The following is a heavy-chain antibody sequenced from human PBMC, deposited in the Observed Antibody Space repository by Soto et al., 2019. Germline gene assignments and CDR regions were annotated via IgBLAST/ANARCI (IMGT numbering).Heavy chain of an antibody. CDR3: ARGSEDSYPGSRIFDF. J-gene: IGHJ4*02. D-gene: IGHD3-10*01. CDR2: ITDNGGDS. Sequence: EVQLLVSGGDLVQPGGSLRLSCVASGFTFGSRAMSWVRQAPGEGLEWVSTITDNGGDSKSADSVRGRFAISRDNSKNLLYLQMNSLRGEDSAVYYCARGSEDSYPGSRIFDFWGRGTLVSVSS. CDR1: GFTFGSRA. V-gene: IGHV3-23*01.